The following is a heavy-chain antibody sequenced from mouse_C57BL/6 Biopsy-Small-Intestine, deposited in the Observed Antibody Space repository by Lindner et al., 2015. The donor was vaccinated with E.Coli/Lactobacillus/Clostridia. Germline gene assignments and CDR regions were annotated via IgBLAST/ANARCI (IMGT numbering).Heavy chain of an antibody. Sequence: VQLQESGAELMEPGASVKLSCKATGYTFTGYWIEWIKQRPGHGLEWIGDILPGSINANYNEEFKGKATFTTDTSSNTAYLQLSSLTTEDSAFYYCARRLGYAMDYWGQGTSVTVSS. CDR2: ILPGSINA. D-gene: IGHD4-1*01. V-gene: IGHV1-9*01. CDR3: ARRLGYAMDY. CDR1: GYTFTGYW. J-gene: IGHJ4*01.